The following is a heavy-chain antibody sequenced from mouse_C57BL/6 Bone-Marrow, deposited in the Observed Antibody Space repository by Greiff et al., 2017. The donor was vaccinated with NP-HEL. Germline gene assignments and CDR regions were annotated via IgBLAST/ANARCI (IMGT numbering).Heavy chain of an antibody. J-gene: IGHJ1*03. CDR3: ARNDYYYGSSYGYFDV. CDR1: GYTFTSYT. CDR2: INPSSGYT. D-gene: IGHD1-1*01. V-gene: IGHV1-4*01. Sequence: QVQLKQSGAELARPGASVKMSCKASGYTFTSYTMHWVKQRPGQGLEWIGYINPSSGYTKYNQKFKDKATLTADKSSSTAYMQLSGLTSEDSAVYYCARNDYYYGSSYGYFDVWGTGTTVTVSS.